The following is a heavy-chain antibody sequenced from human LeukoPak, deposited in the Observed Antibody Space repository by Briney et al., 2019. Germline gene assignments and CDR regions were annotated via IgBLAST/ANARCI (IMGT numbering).Heavy chain of an antibody. V-gene: IGHV3-30-3*01. CDR1: GFTFSSYA. CDR3: ARDPNGVDY. CDR2: ISYDGSNK. D-gene: IGHD3-10*01. J-gene: IGHJ4*02. Sequence: GGSLRLSCAASGFTFSSYAMHWVRQAPGEGLEWVAVISYDGSNKYYADSVKGRFTISRDNSKNTLYLQMNSLRAEDTAVYYCARDPNGVDYWGQGTLVTVSS.